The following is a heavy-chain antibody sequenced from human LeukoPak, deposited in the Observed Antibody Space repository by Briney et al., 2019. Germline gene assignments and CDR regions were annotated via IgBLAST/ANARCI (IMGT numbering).Heavy chain of an antibody. V-gene: IGHV3-21*01. J-gene: IGHJ6*02. CDR2: ISSSSSYI. D-gene: IGHD6-13*01. Sequence: GGSLRLSCAASGFTFSSYSMNWVRQAPGKGLEWVSSISSSSSYIYYADSVKGRFTISRDNAKNSLYLQMNSLRAEDTAVYCCARAAAVFFDGMDVWGQGTTVTVSS. CDR1: GFTFSSYS. CDR3: ARAAAVFFDGMDV.